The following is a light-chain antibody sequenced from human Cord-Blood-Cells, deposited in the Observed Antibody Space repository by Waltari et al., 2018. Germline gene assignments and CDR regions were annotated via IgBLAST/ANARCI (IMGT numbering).Light chain of an antibody. Sequence: DIQLTQYPYSLSASVGDRVTITCRASQGISNYLAWYQQKPGKVPKLLIYAASTFQSGVPSRFSGSGSWTDFTLTISSLQPEDVATYYCQKYNSAPWTFGQGTKVEIK. CDR1: QGISNY. CDR3: QKYNSAPWT. J-gene: IGKJ1*01. V-gene: IGKV1-27*01. CDR2: AAS.